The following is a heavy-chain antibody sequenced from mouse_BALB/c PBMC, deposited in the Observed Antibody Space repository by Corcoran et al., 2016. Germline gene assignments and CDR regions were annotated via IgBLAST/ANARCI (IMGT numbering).Heavy chain of an antibody. CDR1: GYTFTSYV. CDR2: INPYNDGT. Sequence: EVQLQQSGPERVKPGASVKMSCKASGYTFTSYVMHWVKQKPGQGLEWIGYINPYNDGTKYNEKFKGKATLTSDKSSSTAYMELSSLTSEDSAVYYCARPVVGWYCDVWGAGTTVTVSS. J-gene: IGHJ1*01. CDR3: ARPVVGWYCDV. V-gene: IGHV1S136*01. D-gene: IGHD1-1*01.